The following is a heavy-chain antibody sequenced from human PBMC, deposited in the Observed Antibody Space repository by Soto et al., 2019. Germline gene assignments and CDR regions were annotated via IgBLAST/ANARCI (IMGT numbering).Heavy chain of an antibody. CDR1: GFTFISYE. Sequence: WGSLRLSCAVSGFTFISYEINGVRHAPFKWLEWVSYIGTSGKTIYYADSVRGRFTISRDNAKNSLYLQMNSLRAEDTAVYFCARDPAIYSGKFDYGLDVWGRGTTVTVSS. J-gene: IGHJ6*02. D-gene: IGHD4-4*01. CDR2: IGTSGKTI. CDR3: ARDPAIYSGKFDYGLDV. V-gene: IGHV3-48*03.